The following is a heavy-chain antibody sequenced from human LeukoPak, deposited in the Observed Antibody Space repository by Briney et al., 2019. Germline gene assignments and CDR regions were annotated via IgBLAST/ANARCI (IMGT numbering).Heavy chain of an antibody. CDR2: LNPDGSDK. V-gene: IGHV3-7*01. Sequence: GGSLRLSCAASGFTFSTYWMTWVRQAPGKGLEWVANLNPDGSDKYYVDSVGGRFTISRDNAKSSLYLQMSSLRAEDTAVYYCARDAYTSASDSWGQGTLVSVSS. J-gene: IGHJ5*01. D-gene: IGHD3-16*01. CDR3: ARDAYTSASDS. CDR1: GFTFSTYW.